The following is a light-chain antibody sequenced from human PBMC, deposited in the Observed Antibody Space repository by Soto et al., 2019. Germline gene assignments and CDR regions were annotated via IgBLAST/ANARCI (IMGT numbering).Light chain of an antibody. J-gene: IGLJ2*01. CDR1: NSNIGAGYD. CDR3: QSYDSSLSGSV. Sequence: QSVLTQPPSMSGAPGQRVTISCTGSNSNIGAGYDVHWYQQLPGTAPKLLLYGNTNRPSGVPDRFSGSKSGTSASLAITGLEADDDADYYCQSYDSSLSGSVFGGGTKLTVL. CDR2: GNT. V-gene: IGLV1-40*01.